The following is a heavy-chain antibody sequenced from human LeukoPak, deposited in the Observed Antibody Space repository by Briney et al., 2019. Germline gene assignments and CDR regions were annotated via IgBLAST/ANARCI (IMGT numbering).Heavy chain of an antibody. J-gene: IGHJ6*03. CDR2: ISSASGSI. CDR1: GFTFSSYS. V-gene: IGHV3-48*04. D-gene: IGHD6-13*01. Sequence: GGSLRLSCAASGFTFSSYSMNWVRQAPGKGLEWVSYISSASGSIYYADSVKGRFTISRDNAKNSLFLQMNSLRAEDTAVYYCARDPTYSSSWYGSNYYYYYMDVWGKGTTVTVSS. CDR3: ARDPTYSSSWYGSNYYYYYMDV.